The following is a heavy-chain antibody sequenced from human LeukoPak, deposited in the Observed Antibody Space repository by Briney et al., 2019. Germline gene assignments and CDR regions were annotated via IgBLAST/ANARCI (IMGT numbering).Heavy chain of an antibody. Sequence: TGGSLRLSCAASGFGFSSYTMNWVRQAPGKGLEWVSSISGSISSKLYAESVKGRFTIPRDNAKNSLYLQMNILRAEDTAVYYCVSGSYEGGYYGMDVWGQGTTVTVSS. D-gene: IGHD1-26*01. J-gene: IGHJ6*02. V-gene: IGHV3-21*01. CDR3: VSGSYEGGYYGMDV. CDR1: GFGFSSYT. CDR2: ISGSISSK.